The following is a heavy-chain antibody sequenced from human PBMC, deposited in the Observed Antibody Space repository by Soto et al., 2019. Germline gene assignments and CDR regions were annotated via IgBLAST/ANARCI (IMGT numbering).Heavy chain of an antibody. CDR1: GFTFSSYA. CDR3: ARSGDYGGNPGFDY. D-gene: IGHD4-17*01. J-gene: IGHJ4*02. CDR2: ISYDGSNK. V-gene: IGHV3-30-3*01. Sequence: QVQLVESGGGVVQPGRSLRLSCAASGFTFSSYAMHWVRQAPGKGLEWVAVISYDGSNKYYADSVKGRFTISRDNSKNPLYLQMNSLRAEDTAVYYCARSGDYGGNPGFDYWGQGTLVTVSS.